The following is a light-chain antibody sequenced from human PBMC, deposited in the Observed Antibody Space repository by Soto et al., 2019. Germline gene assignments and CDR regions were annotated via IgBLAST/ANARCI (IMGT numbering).Light chain of an antibody. Sequence: IQITQAPSSLFAPVGDRVTITCQATQDINIYLNWYQQKPGKAPNLLIYDASNLEIGVPSRFSGSGSGTHFTFTISSLQTEDIGTYYCQQYDILPITFGRGTRLEI. V-gene: IGKV1-33*01. CDR2: DAS. CDR1: QDINIY. J-gene: IGKJ5*01. CDR3: QQYDILPIT.